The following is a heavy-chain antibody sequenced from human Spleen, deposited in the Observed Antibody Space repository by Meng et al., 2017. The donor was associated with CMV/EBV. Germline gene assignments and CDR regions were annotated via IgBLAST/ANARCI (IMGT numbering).Heavy chain of an antibody. Sequence: ASEFTCSTAWVSWVRHATGKGLEWVGRIQTIAEGGTTDYIAPVKGRFTISRDDSENTVYLQMNSLKTEDTAVYYCTSGNGKSDCDYWGQGTLVTVSS. CDR3: TSGNGKSDCDY. CDR2: IQTIAEGGTT. V-gene: IGHV3-15*01. J-gene: IGHJ4*02. CDR1: EFTCSTAW.